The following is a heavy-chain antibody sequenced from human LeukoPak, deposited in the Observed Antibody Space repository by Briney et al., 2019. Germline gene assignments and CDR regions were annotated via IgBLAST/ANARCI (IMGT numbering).Heavy chain of an antibody. CDR3: ARDLSMVRGVIITGMRGV. V-gene: IGHV1-18*01. CDR2: ISAYNGNT. J-gene: IGHJ4*02. CDR1: GYTFTSYG. D-gene: IGHD3-10*01. Sequence: ASVKVSCKASGYTFTSYGISWVRQAPGQGLEWMGWISAYNGNTNYAQKLQGRVTMTTDTSTSTAYMELRSLRSDDTAVYYCARDLSMVRGVIITGMRGVWGQGTLVTVSS.